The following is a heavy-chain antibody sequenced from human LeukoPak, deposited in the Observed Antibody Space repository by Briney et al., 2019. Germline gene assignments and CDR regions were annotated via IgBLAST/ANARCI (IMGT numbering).Heavy chain of an antibody. V-gene: IGHV4-39*01. CDR3: ARHTCSGGSCYSIDWFDP. CDR2: IDYRGTT. CDR1: GGSISSSTYY. Sequence: SETLSLTCTVSGGSISSSTYYWGWIRQPPGKGLEWIGSIDYRGTTYYNPSLKSRATISVDTSKNHFSLRLSSVNAADTAVYYCARHTCSGGSCYSIDWFDPRGQGTLVTVSS. J-gene: IGHJ5*02. D-gene: IGHD2-15*01.